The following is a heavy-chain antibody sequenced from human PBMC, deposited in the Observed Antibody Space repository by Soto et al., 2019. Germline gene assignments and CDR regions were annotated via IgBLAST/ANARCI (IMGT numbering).Heavy chain of an antibody. V-gene: IGHV4-39*01. CDR1: GGSINSSGYY. CDR2: IYYSGST. J-gene: IGHJ4*01. Sequence: SETLSLTCSLSGGSINSSGYYYGWIRQAPGKGLEWIGSIYYSGSTYYNPSLKSRVTISVDTYKNQLSLMMTSVTAADTAVYDCARRGFGIVEDWGQGNPAHVST. D-gene: IGHD3-22*01. CDR3: ARRGFGIVED.